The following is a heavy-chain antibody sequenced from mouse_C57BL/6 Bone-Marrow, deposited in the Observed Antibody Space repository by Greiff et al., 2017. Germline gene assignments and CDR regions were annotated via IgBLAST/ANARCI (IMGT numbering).Heavy chain of an antibody. D-gene: IGHD1-2*01. J-gene: IGHJ2*01. V-gene: IGHV1-69*01. CDR1: GYTFTSYW. CDR2: IDPSDSYT. CDR3: ARERGYYGLFDS. Sequence: QVQLQQPGAELVMPGASVKLSCKASGYTFTSYWMHWVKQRPGQGLEWIGEIDPSDSYTNYNQKFKGKSTLTVDKSSSTAYMQLSSLTSEDSAVYYCARERGYYGLFDSWGQGTTLTVSS.